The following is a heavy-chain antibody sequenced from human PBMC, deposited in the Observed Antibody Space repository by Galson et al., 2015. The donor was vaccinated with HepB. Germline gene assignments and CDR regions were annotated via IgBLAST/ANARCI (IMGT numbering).Heavy chain of an antibody. CDR1: GFTFSSYG. Sequence: SLRLSCAASGFTFSSYGMHRVRQAPGKGLEWVAFIRYDGSNKYYADSVKGRFTISRDNSKNTLYLQMNSLRAEDTAVYYCAKEGYYYDSSGYHNYWGQGTLVTVSS. CDR3: AKEGYYYDSSGYHNY. D-gene: IGHD3-22*01. V-gene: IGHV3-30*02. J-gene: IGHJ4*02. CDR2: IRYDGSNK.